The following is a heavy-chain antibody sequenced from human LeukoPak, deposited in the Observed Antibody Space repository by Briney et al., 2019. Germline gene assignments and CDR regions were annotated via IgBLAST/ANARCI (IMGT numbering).Heavy chain of an antibody. V-gene: IGHV4-59*01. Sequence: SETLSLTCTVSGGSISSYYWSWIRQPPGKGLEWIGYIYYSGSTNYNPSLKSRVTISVDASKNQFSLKLSSVTAADTAVYYCARGGYSYGSFDYWGQGTLVTVSS. J-gene: IGHJ4*02. D-gene: IGHD5-18*01. CDR1: GGSISSYY. CDR3: ARGGYSYGSFDY. CDR2: IYYSGST.